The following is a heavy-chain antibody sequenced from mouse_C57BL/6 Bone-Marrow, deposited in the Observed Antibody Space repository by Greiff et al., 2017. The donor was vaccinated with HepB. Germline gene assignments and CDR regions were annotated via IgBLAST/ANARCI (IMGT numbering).Heavy chain of an antibody. CDR2: ISNGGGST. V-gene: IGHV5-12*01. J-gene: IGHJ2*01. D-gene: IGHD1-3*01. Sequence: EVHLVESGGGLVQPGGSLKLSCAASGFTFSDYYMYWVRQTPEKRLEWVAYISNGGGSTYYPDTVKGRFTISRDNAKNTLYLQMSRLKSEDTAMYYCARLVGGYYFDYWGQGTTLTVSS. CDR1: GFTFSDYY. CDR3: ARLVGGYYFDY.